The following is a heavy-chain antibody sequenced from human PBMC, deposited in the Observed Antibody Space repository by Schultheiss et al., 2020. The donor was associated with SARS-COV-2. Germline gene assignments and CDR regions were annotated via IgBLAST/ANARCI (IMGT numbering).Heavy chain of an antibody. V-gene: IGHV5-51*01. D-gene: IGHD6-6*01. CDR2: IYPGDSET. Sequence: GESLKISCKGSGYSFTNYWIGWVRQMPGKGLEWMGTIYPGDSETRYSPSFQGQVTISADKSISTAYLQWSSLKASDAAMYYCARRYSSSSGRDYWGQGTLVTVSS. J-gene: IGHJ4*02. CDR1: GYSFTNYW. CDR3: ARRYSSSSGRDY.